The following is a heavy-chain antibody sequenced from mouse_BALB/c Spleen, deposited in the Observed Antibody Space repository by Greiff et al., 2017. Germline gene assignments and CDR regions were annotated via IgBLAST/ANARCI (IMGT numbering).Heavy chain of an antibody. V-gene: IGHV5-6-5*01. Sequence: EVHLVESGGGLVKPGGSLKLSCAASGFTFSSYAMSWVRQTPEKRLEWVASISSVGSTYYPDSVKGRFTISRDNARNILYLQMSSLRSEDTAMYYCARHGNSFYAMDYWGQGTLVTVSA. D-gene: IGHD2-1*01. CDR2: ISSVGST. CDR3: ARHGNSFYAMDY. CDR1: GFTFSSYA. J-gene: IGHJ3*01.